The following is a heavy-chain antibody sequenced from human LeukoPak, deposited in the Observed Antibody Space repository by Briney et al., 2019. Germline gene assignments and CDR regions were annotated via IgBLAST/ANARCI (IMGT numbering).Heavy chain of an antibody. CDR2: IIPILGIA. CDR1: GGTFSRYT. CDR3: ARSHDSSGYYYHFDY. V-gene: IGHV1-69*02. J-gene: IGHJ4*02. D-gene: IGHD3-22*01. Sequence: SVRVSCKASGGTFSRYTISWVRQAPGQGLEWMGRIIPILGIANYAQKFQGRVTITADKSTSTAYMELSSLRSEDTAVYYCARSHDSSGYYYHFDYWGQGTLVTVSS.